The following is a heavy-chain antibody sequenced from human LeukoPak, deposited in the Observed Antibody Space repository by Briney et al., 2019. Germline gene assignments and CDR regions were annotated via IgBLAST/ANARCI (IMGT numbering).Heavy chain of an antibody. J-gene: IGHJ4*02. Sequence: VGSLRLSCAASGFSFSRNWMHWVRQAPGKGLVWVSRINSDGSATHYADSVKGRFTISRDNAKNTLYLQMNSLRAEDTAVYYCATDPDSGGWSTFDYWGQGTLATVSS. V-gene: IGHV3-74*01. CDR3: ATDPDSGGWSTFDY. D-gene: IGHD6-19*01. CDR2: INSDGSAT. CDR1: GFSFSRNW.